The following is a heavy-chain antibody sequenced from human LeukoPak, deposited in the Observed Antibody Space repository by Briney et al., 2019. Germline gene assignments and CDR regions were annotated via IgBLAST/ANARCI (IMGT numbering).Heavy chain of an antibody. D-gene: IGHD1-26*01. CDR1: GFTFSSYA. CDR3: AKESVGVNWFDP. Sequence: GGSLRLSCAASGFTFSSYAMSWVRQAPGKGLEWVSAISGSGGSTYYADSVKGRFTISRDNSKNTQMNSLRAEDTAVYYCAKESVGVNWFDPWGQGTLVTVSP. V-gene: IGHV3-23*01. CDR2: ISGSGGST. J-gene: IGHJ5*02.